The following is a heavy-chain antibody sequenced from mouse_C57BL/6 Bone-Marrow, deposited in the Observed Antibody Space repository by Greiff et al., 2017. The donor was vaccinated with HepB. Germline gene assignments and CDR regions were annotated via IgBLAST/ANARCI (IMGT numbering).Heavy chain of an antibody. V-gene: IGHV1-81*01. CDR2: IYPRSGNT. D-gene: IGHD1-1*01. Sequence: VQLQQSGAELARPGALVKLSCKASGYTFTSYGISWVKQRTGQGLEWIGEIYPRSGNTYYNEKFKGKATLTADKSSSTAYMELRSLTSEDSAVYFCARSYGSSYLYAMDYWGQGTSVTVSS. CDR1: GYTFTSYG. J-gene: IGHJ4*01. CDR3: ARSYGSSYLYAMDY.